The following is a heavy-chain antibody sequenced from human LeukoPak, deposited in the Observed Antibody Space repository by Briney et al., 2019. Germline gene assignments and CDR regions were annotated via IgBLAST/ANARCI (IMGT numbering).Heavy chain of an antibody. D-gene: IGHD1-14*01. CDR1: GGSISSGAYS. V-gene: IGHV4-30-2*01. CDR2: IYHGGSP. CDR3: ARGEPSTLLNNDYYFMDV. J-gene: IGHJ6*03. Sequence: SQTLSLTCTVSGGSISSGAYSWNWIRQPPGRGLEWVGYIYHGGSPYYNPSLKSRVTISVDWSKNQFSLSLSSVTAADTAVYYCARGEPSTLLNNDYYFMDVWGKGTTVTVSS.